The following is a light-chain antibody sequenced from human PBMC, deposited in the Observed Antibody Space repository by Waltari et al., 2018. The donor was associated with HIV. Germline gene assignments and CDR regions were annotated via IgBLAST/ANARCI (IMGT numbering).Light chain of an antibody. CDR2: KDT. Sequence: SYELTQPPSVSVSPGQTARITCSGDALPKQYAYWYHQKPGQAPVLVIYKDTERPSGIPERFSGSSSGTTVTLTISGVQAEDEAEYYCNSRDSSGNRLVVFGGGTKLTVL. CDR3: NSRDSSGNRLVV. J-gene: IGLJ2*01. CDR1: ALPKQY. V-gene: IGLV3-25*02.